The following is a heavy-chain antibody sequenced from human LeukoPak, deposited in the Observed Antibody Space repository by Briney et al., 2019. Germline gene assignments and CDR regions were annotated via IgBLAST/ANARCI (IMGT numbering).Heavy chain of an antibody. J-gene: IGHJ3*02. CDR3: ARADQIYSFAFDI. CDR2: ISSSGSTI. CDR1: GFIFSDYY. Sequence: GGSLRLSCAASGFIFSDYYMSWIRQAPGKGLEWVSYISSSGSTIYYADSVKGRFTISRDNAKNSLYLQMNSLRAEDTAVYYCARADQIYSFAFDIWGQGTMVTVSS. D-gene: IGHD2-15*01. V-gene: IGHV3-11*01.